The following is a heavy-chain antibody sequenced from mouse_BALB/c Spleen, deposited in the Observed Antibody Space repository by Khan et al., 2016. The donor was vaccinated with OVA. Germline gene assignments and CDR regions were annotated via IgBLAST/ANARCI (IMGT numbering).Heavy chain of an antibody. J-gene: IGHJ4*01. V-gene: IGHV3-1*02. D-gene: IGHD2-1*01. Sequence: EVQLQESGPDLVKPSQSLSLTCTVTGYSITSGYAWHWIRQFPGNKLEWMAYIYFSGSINYTPSLKSRISVTRDTSKNQFFLQLNSVTSEDTATYYCIRDGNYMDYWGQGTSVTVSS. CDR3: IRDGNYMDY. CDR1: GYSITSGYA. CDR2: IYFSGSI.